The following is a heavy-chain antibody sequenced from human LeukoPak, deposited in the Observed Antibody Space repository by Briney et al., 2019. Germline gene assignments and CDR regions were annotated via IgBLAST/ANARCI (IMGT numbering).Heavy chain of an antibody. CDR1: GFTFSSYA. V-gene: IGHV3-23*01. CDR3: AKDRETVRGVIFDY. J-gene: IGHJ4*02. Sequence: PGGSLRLSCAASGFTFSSYAMSWVRQAPAKGREGVSAISGSGGSTYYADFVKGRFTISRDNSKNTLYLQMTSLRAEDTAVYCCAKDRETVRGVIFDYWGQGTLVTVSS. CDR2: ISGSGGST. D-gene: IGHD3-10*01.